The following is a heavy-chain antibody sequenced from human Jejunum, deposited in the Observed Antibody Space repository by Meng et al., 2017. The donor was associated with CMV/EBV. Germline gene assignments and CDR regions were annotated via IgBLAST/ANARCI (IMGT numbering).Heavy chain of an antibody. Sequence: CAASEFSVSNSYVSWVRQARGEGLEWVSVIYSTSGTYYADSVRGRFAISRDNSKNTVFLQMNSLRADDTAVYYCARASLHAYMDVWGQGTTVTVSS. CDR2: IYSTSGT. V-gene: IGHV3-53*01. CDR1: EFSVSNSY. CDR3: ARASLHAYMDV. J-gene: IGHJ6*03. D-gene: IGHD5/OR15-5a*01.